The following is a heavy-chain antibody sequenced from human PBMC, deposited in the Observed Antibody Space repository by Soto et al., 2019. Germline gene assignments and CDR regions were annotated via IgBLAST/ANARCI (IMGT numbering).Heavy chain of an antibody. Sequence: QVQLVQSGAEVKKPGSSVKVSCKASGGTFSSYTISWVRQAPGQGLEWMGRIIPILGIANYAQKFQGRVTITADKSMSTAYMELSSLRSEDTAVYYCAREGYDSSGSLGYWGQGTLVTVSS. D-gene: IGHD3-22*01. J-gene: IGHJ4*02. CDR2: IIPILGIA. CDR3: AREGYDSSGSLGY. V-gene: IGHV1-69*08. CDR1: GGTFSSYT.